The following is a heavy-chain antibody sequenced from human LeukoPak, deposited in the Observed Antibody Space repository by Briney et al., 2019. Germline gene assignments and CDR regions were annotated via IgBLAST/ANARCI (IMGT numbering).Heavy chain of an antibody. CDR2: MKGDGSEE. V-gene: IGHV3-7*01. Sequence: GGSLRLSCAASGFTFSNYWMSWLRQAPGKGPEWVAQMKGDGSEEYYVGSVRGRFTISRDNAKNSLFLQMNSLRVEDRAVYFCARDQGSGWLHYFDYWGQGTLVTVSS. J-gene: IGHJ4*02. CDR1: GFTFSNYW. CDR3: ARDQGSGWLHYFDY. D-gene: IGHD6-19*01.